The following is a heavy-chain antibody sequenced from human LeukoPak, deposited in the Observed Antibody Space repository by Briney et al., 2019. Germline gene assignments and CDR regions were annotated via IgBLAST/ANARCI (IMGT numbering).Heavy chain of an antibody. CDR1: GFAFSQFP. Sequence: SGGSLRLSCVASGFAFSQFPVHWVRQAPGKRLEWVAFISHDGGNKKYGDSVKGRFTISRDNSKNTVYLQMNSLRPEDTALYYCARDKSYFGSGNYHYFDSWGQGALVTVSS. J-gene: IGHJ4*02. CDR2: ISHDGGNK. CDR3: ARDKSYFGSGNYHYFDS. D-gene: IGHD3-10*01. V-gene: IGHV3-30*03.